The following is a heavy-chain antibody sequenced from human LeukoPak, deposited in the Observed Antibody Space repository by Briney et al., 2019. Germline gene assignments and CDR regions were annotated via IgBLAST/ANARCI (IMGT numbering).Heavy chain of an antibody. CDR3: ARVRAAGRTRDAFDI. CDR2: ITTIFGTA. V-gene: IGHV1-69*06. J-gene: IGHJ3*02. D-gene: IGHD1-14*01. Sequence: SVKASYKASGGTFKIYAITGVRQAPGQGREGRGGITTIFGTANYAQNFQGRVTITADKSTSTAYMDLSSLRSEDTAVYYCARVRAAGRTRDAFDIWGQGTLVTVSS. CDR1: GGTFKIYA.